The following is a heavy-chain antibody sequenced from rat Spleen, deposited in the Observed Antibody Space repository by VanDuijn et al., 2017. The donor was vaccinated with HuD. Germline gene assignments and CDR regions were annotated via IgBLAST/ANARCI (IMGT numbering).Heavy chain of an antibody. V-gene: IGHV2-1*01. J-gene: IGHJ2*01. CDR2: IQSGGST. CDR1: GLSLTSNS. Sequence: QVQLKESGPGLVQPSQTLSLTCTVSGLSLTSNSVSWIRQPPGKGLEWMGRIQSGGSTDYNSALKSRLSISRDTSKSQVFLKMNSLQTDDTAIYFCTYNNYYWGQGVMVTVSS. CDR3: TYNNYY. D-gene: IGHD1-10*01.